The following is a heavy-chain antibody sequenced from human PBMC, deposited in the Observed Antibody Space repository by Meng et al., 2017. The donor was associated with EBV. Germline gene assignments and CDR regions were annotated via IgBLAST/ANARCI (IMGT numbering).Heavy chain of an antibody. V-gene: IGHV1-8*01. J-gene: IGHJ5*02. Sequence: QVQLVQAGAEWKKPGASVKVSCKASGYTFTSYDINWVRQATGQGLEWMGWMNPNSGNTGYAQKFQGRVTMTRNTSISTAYMELSSLRSEDTAVYYCARGRGVYCSGGSCYPGWFDPWGQGTLVTVSS. CDR3: ARGRGVYCSGGSCYPGWFDP. CDR1: GYTFTSYD. CDR2: MNPNSGNT. D-gene: IGHD2-15*01.